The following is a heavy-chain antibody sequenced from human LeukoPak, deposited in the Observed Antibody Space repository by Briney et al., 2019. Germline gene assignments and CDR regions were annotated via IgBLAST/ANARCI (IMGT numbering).Heavy chain of an antibody. CDR2: ISYDGSNK. CDR1: GFTFSSYA. V-gene: IGHV3-30-3*01. Sequence: GGSLRLSCAASGFTFSSYAMHWVRQAPGKGLEWMAVISYDGSNKYYADSVKGRFTISRDNSKNTLYLQMNSLRAEDTAVYYCARDRYFDYWGQGTLVTVSS. CDR3: ARDRYFDY. J-gene: IGHJ4*02.